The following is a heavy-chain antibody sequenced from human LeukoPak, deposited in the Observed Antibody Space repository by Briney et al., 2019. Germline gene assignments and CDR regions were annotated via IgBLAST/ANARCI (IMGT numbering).Heavy chain of an antibody. CDR2: IYYSGST. CDR3: ARAPVTAMVHYYYMDV. J-gene: IGHJ6*03. Sequence: PSETLSLTCTVSGGSISSYYWSWIRQPPGKGLEWIGYIYYSGSTNYNPSLKSRVTISVDTSKNQFSLKLSSVTAADTAVYYCARAPVTAMVHYYYMDVWGKGTTVTVSS. CDR1: GGSISSYY. V-gene: IGHV4-59*01. D-gene: IGHD5-18*01.